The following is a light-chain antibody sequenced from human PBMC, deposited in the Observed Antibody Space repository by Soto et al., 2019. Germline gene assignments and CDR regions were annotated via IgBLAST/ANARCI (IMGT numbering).Light chain of an antibody. CDR1: QSISTW. V-gene: IGKV1-5*01. CDR2: DAS. Sequence: DFQMTQSPSALSASVGDRVTITCRASQSISTWLAWYQQKPGKAPKVLIYDASSLESGVPSRFSGSGSGTEFTLTISSLQPDDFATYYCHQYNDYSRTFGQGTKVELK. J-gene: IGKJ1*01. CDR3: HQYNDYSRT.